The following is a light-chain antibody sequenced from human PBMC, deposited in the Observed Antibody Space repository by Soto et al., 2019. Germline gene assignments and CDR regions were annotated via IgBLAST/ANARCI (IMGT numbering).Light chain of an antibody. V-gene: IGKV3-11*01. CDR2: DAS. CDR3: QQRYNWPPWT. CDR1: QSVSNY. Sequence: EIVLTQSPATLSLSPGERATLSCRASQSVSNYLAWYQQKPGQAPRLLIYDASNRATGIPARFSGSGSGTVFTLTISSLEPEEFAVYYCQQRYNWPPWTFGKGAKVEIK. J-gene: IGKJ1*01.